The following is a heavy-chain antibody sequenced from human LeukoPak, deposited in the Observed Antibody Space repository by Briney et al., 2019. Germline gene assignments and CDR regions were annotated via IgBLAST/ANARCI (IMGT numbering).Heavy chain of an antibody. CDR3: ATSIAAAGTPRFWYFDL. CDR2: IYTSGST. J-gene: IGHJ2*01. D-gene: IGHD6-13*01. CDR1: GGSISSGSYY. V-gene: IGHV4-61*02. Sequence: SQTLSLNCTVSGGSISSGSYYWSWIRQPAGRGLGWIGRIYTSGSTNYNPSLKSRVTISVDTSKNQFSLKLSSVTAADTAVYYCATSIAAAGTPRFWYFDLWGRGTLVTVSS.